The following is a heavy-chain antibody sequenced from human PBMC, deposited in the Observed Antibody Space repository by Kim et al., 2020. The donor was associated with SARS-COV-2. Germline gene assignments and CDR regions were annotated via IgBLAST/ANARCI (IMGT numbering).Heavy chain of an antibody. CDR3: TTGPPDGDYPLGFGY. Sequence: ATVKGRFTISGDDSKNTLYLQMSSLKTEDTAVYYCTTGPPDGDYPLGFGYWGQGTLVTVSS. V-gene: IGHV3-15*01. J-gene: IGHJ4*02. D-gene: IGHD4-17*01.